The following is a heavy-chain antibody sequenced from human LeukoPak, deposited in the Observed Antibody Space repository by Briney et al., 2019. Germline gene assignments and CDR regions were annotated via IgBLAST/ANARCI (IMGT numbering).Heavy chain of an antibody. V-gene: IGHV4-4*02. CDR3: ARSKAAAYVTSVDY. Sequence: SETLSLTCAVSGGSISSSNWWSWVRQPPGKGLEWIGEIYHSGSTNYNPSLKSRVTISVDKSKNQFSLKLSSVTAADTAVYYCARSKAAAYVTSVDYWGQGTLVTVSS. D-gene: IGHD6-13*01. J-gene: IGHJ4*02. CDR2: IYHSGST. CDR1: GGSISSSNW.